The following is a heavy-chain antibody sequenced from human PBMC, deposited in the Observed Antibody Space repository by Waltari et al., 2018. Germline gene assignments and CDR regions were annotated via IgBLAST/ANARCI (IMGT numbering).Heavy chain of an antibody. J-gene: IGHJ3*02. CDR3: ARQDEVLGRDAFDI. D-gene: IGHD3-10*01. CDR2: IYYSGCT. Sequence: QLQLQESGPGLVKPSETQSPTCTVPGGSISRSSYYWGWIPRPPGKGLEWIGSIYYSGCTYYNPSLKSRVTISVDTSKNQFSLKLSSVTAADTAVYYCARQDEVLGRDAFDIWGQGTMVTVSS. CDR1: GGSISRSSYY. V-gene: IGHV4-39*01.